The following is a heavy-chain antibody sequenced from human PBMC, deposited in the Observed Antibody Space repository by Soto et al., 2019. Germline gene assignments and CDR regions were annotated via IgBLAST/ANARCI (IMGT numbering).Heavy chain of an antibody. J-gene: IGHJ4*02. V-gene: IGHV3-73*01. D-gene: IGHD3-22*01. Sequence: GGSLRLSCAASGFTFSGSAIHWVRQASGKGLEWVGRIRSKANSYATAYAASVKGRFTISRDDSKNTAYLQMNSLKTEDTAVYYCTSWDYYDSSGYTPFDYWGQGTLVTVSS. CDR3: TSWDYYDSSGYTPFDY. CDR2: IRSKANSYAT. CDR1: GFTFSGSA.